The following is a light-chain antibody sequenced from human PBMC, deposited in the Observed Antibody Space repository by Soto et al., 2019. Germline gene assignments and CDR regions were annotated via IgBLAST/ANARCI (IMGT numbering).Light chain of an antibody. CDR3: SSYAGSNNLV. V-gene: IGLV2-8*01. J-gene: IGLJ2*01. Sequence: QSALTQPPSASGSPGQSVTISCTGTSSDVGGYNSVSWYQQHPGKAPKLMIYEVSKRPSGVXXRFSGSKSGNTAPLTVSGXXXXXXXDYYCSSYAGSNNLVFGGGTKVTVL. CDR2: EVS. CDR1: SSDVGGYNS.